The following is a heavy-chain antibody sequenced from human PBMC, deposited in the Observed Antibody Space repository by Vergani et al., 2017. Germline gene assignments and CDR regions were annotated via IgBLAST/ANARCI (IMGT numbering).Heavy chain of an antibody. Sequence: EVQLLESGGGLVQPGGSLRLSCAASGFTFSSYAMSWARQAPGKGLEWVSAISGSGGSTYYADSVKGRFTISRDNSKNTLYLQMNSLRAEDTAVYYCAKDIRMSVAAFDIWGQGTMVTVSS. CDR2: ISGSGGST. CDR1: GFTFSSYA. V-gene: IGHV3-23*01. J-gene: IGHJ3*02. D-gene: IGHD3-16*01. CDR3: AKDIRMSVAAFDI.